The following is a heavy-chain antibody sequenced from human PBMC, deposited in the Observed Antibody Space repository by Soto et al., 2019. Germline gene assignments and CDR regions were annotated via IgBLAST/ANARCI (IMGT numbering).Heavy chain of an antibody. CDR2: FSLSGTT. D-gene: IGHD1-26*01. CDR3: ARGMTPPSAPAWYYFDY. CDR1: GSSITGTSY. V-gene: IGHV4-4*07. J-gene: IGHJ4*02. Sequence: XETLSLTCTVSGSSITGTSYWSWIRQPAVKGLEWIGRFSLSGTTNYNPSLRSRVTMSADVSKNQFSLRLTSVTAADTALYYCARGMTPPSAPAWYYFDYWGQGTLVTVSS.